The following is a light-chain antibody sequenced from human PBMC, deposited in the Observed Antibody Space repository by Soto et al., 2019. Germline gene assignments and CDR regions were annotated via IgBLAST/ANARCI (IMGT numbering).Light chain of an antibody. V-gene: IGKV1-33*01. Sequence: DIQMTQSPSSLSASVGDRVTITCQASQDISNYLNWYQQKPGKAPKLLIYDASNLETGVPSRFSGSGSGTDFTFTISSLQPEDIATYYCQQYDSLPYTFSQGTKLEIK. CDR3: QQYDSLPYT. CDR1: QDISNY. J-gene: IGKJ2*01. CDR2: DAS.